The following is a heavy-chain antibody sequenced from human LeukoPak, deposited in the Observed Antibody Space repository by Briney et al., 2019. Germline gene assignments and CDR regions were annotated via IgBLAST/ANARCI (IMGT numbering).Heavy chain of an antibody. V-gene: IGHV3-30*18. Sequence: GGSLRLSCAASGFTFSSYSMNWVRQAPGKGLEWVAVISYDGSNKYYADSVKGRFTISRDNSKNTLYLQMNSLRAEDTAVYYCAKDSRDGFLPDYWGQGTLVTVSS. CDR3: AKDSRDGFLPDY. D-gene: IGHD5-24*01. J-gene: IGHJ4*02. CDR2: ISYDGSNK. CDR1: GFTFSSYS.